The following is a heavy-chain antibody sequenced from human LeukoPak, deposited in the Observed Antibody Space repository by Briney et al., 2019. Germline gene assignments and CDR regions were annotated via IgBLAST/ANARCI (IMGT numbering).Heavy chain of an antibody. CDR1: GGSISSFY. CDR2: IDSSGIT. Sequence: SETLSLTCTVSGGSISSFYYTWIRQPPGKGLEWIGYIDSSGITNYNSSLNSRVTISLDTSQNQFSLKLSSVTAADTAVYYCAREEALGSGSFDYWGQGTLVTVSS. CDR3: AREEALGSGSFDY. D-gene: IGHD1-26*01. V-gene: IGHV4-59*01. J-gene: IGHJ4*02.